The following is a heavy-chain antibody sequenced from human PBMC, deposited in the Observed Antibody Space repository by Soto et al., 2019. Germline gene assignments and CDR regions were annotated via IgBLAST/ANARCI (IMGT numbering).Heavy chain of an antibody. CDR3: ARTTAVPNTLRSRYFFDY. CDR2: VYYSGTT. Sequence: SETLSLTCSVSGGSVSDKTYYWSWIRQPPGKRLEWTGYVYYSGTTNYNPSLKSRVTISVDLSKNRFSLRLSSVITADTALYYCARTTAVPNTLRSRYFFDYWGQGTLVTVSS. CDR1: GGSVSDKTYY. V-gene: IGHV4-61*01. J-gene: IGHJ4*02. D-gene: IGHD4-17*01.